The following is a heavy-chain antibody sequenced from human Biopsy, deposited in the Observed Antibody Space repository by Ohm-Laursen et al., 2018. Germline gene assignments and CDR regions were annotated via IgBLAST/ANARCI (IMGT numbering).Heavy chain of an antibody. V-gene: IGHV3-9*01. CDR1: GFTFDDYG. CDR2: IRRNSAII. Sequence: LRLSCAAFGFTFDDYGMHWVRQPPGKGLEWVSGIRRNSAIIDYADSVRGRFTISRDNARRFLFLQMNNLKSEDTAFYYCARDRGGARYGMDVWGRGTTVTVSS. J-gene: IGHJ6*02. CDR3: ARDRGGARYGMDV. D-gene: IGHD1-26*01.